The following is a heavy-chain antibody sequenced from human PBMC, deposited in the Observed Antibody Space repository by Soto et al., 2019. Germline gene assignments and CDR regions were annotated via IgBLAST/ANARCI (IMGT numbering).Heavy chain of an antibody. V-gene: IGHV4-31*03. CDR2: IFHSGRT. J-gene: IGHJ4*02. CDR1: GGSITNSYYY. D-gene: IGHD2-15*01. CDR3: ARWVEVSLDYFDS. Sequence: SETLSLTCTVSGGSITNSYYYWSWVRQNPGKGLEWIGHIFHSGRTYYNPSLTGRISILVDTSMNQFSLNLNSVTAADTAVYYCARWVEVSLDYFDSWGQGIPVTVS.